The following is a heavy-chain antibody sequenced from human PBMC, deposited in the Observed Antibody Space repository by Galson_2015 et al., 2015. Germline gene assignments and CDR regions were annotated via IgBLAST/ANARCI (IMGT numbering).Heavy chain of an antibody. D-gene: IGHD3-10*01. CDR3: ARLGAFDI. CDR2: IYYSGST. V-gene: IGHV4-39*01. CDR1: GGSISSSSYY. Sequence: ETLSLTCTVSGGSISSSSYYWGWIRRPPGEGLEWIGSIYYSGSTYYNPSLKSRVTISGDTSKNQFSLKLSSVTAADTAVYYCARLGAFDIWGQGTMVTVSS. J-gene: IGHJ3*02.